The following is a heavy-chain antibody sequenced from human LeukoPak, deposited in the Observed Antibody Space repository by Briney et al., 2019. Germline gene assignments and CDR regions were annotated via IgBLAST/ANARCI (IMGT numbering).Heavy chain of an antibody. D-gene: IGHD2-8*01. CDR1: GGSFSGYY. Sequence: PSETLSLTCAVYGGSFSGYYWSWIRQPPGKGLEWIGEINHSGSTNYNPSLKSRVTISVDTSKNQFSLKLSSVTAVDTAVYYCARVGGDDSYCTNGVCYTPRYYFDYWGQGTLVTVSS. CDR3: ARVGGDDSYCTNGVCYTPRYYFDY. J-gene: IGHJ4*02. V-gene: IGHV4-34*01. CDR2: INHSGST.